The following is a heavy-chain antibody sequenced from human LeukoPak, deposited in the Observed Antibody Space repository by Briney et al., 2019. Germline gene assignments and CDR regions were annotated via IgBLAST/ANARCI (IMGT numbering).Heavy chain of an antibody. D-gene: IGHD6-19*01. CDR1: GYTFTTYD. J-gene: IGHJ6*03. Sequence: GASVKVSCKASGYTFTTYDINWVRQVTGQGLEWMGWMNPNSGNTAYALNFQGRVTITSNTSISTAYMDLTSLRSEDTAVYYCARRAVGNSYYSYMDVWGKGTTVTVSS. CDR3: ARRAVGNSYYSYMDV. CDR2: MNPNSGNT. V-gene: IGHV1-8*02.